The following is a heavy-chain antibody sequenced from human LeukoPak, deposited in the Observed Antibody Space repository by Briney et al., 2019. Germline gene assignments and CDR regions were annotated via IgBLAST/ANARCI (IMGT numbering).Heavy chain of an antibody. CDR1: GGSITSGGYY. CDR3: ARSDSYYDSNAWDP. D-gene: IGHD3-22*01. Sequence: SETLSLTCTVSGGSITSGGYYWSWIRQHPGKGLEWMGYIYYSGSTYYNPSLKSRVTISVDTSKNQFSLKLSSVTAADTAVYYCARSDSYYDSNAWDPWGQGTLVTVSS. J-gene: IGHJ5*02. V-gene: IGHV4-31*03. CDR2: IYYSGST.